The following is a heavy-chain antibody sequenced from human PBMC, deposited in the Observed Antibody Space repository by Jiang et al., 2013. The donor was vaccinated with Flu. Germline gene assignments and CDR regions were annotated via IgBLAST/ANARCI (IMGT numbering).Heavy chain of an antibody. D-gene: IGHD6-13*01. CDR2: IKQDGSER. V-gene: IGHV3-7*01. CDR1: GFTFSSYW. J-gene: IGHJ6*02. CDR3: ARDAMELAAAGTDYYYYYGLDV. Sequence: VQLVESGGGLVQPGGSLRLSCAASGFTFSSYWMTWVRQAPGKGLEWVANIKQDGSERYYVDSVKGRFTLSRDNAKNSLYLQMNSLRAEDTAVYFCARDAMELAAAGTDYYYYYGLDVWGQGTTVTVSS.